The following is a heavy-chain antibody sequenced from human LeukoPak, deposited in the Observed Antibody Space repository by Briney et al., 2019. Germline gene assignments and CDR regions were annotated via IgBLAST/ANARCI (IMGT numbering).Heavy chain of an antibody. J-gene: IGHJ4*02. Sequence: GESLKISCKDSGYSLSNSWIGWVRQMPGKGLEWMGIIYPGDSDTRYSPSFQGQVTISADNSITTAYLQWSSLKASDTAMYYCARRQTRNYDILTGPFDYWGQGTLVTVSS. CDR1: GYSLSNSW. CDR2: IYPGDSDT. V-gene: IGHV5-51*01. CDR3: ARRQTRNYDILTGPFDY. D-gene: IGHD3-9*01.